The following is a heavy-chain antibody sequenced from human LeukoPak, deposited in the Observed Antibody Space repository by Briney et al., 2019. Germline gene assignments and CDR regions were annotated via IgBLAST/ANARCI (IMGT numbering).Heavy chain of an antibody. V-gene: IGHV5-51*01. D-gene: IGHD4-23*01. CDR3: ARPTGGNDAFDI. Sequence: KVSCKASGGTFSSYAISWVRQAPGQGLEWMGIIYPGDSDTRYSPSFQGQVAISADRSISTAYLQWSSLKASDTAMYYCARPTGGNDAFDIWGQGTMVTVSS. CDR2: IYPGDSDT. CDR1: GGTFSSYA. J-gene: IGHJ3*02.